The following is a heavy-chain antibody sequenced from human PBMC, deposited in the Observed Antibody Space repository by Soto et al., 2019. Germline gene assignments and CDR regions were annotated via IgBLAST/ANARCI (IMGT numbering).Heavy chain of an antibody. V-gene: IGHV1-18*01. CDR3: AMVDVYVTPSPQDV. CDR2: INAYNGNT. CDR1: GYSFTRYG. J-gene: IGHJ6*02. Sequence: QVQLVQSGAEVKNPGASVKVSCKASGYSFTRYGIGWARQAPGQGLEWMGWINAYNGNTNYAQNLQGRLTLTTDTSTTTAYMGLRSLRSNDPAIYYCAMVDVYVTPSPQDVWGQGTTVTVSS. D-gene: IGHD3-16*01.